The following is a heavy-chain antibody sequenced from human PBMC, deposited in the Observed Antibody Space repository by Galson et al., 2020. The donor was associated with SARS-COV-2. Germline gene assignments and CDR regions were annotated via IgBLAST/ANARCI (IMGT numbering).Heavy chain of an antibody. J-gene: IGHJ6*02. V-gene: IGHV3-74*01. CDR3: ARDRGSYYDSSGYYPLYYYYGMDV. CDR1: GFTFSSYW. D-gene: IGHD3-22*01. Sequence: ALHGESLKISCAASGFTFSSYWMHWVRQAPGKGLVWVSRITSDGSSTSYADSVKGRFTISSANAKNTLYLQMNSLRAEDTAVYYCARDRGSYYDSSGYYPLYYYYGMDVWGQGTTVTVSS. CDR2: ITSDGSST.